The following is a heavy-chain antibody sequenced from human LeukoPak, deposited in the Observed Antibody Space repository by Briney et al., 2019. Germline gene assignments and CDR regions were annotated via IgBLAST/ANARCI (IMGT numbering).Heavy chain of an antibody. CDR2: ISGSGDSA. J-gene: IGHJ6*02. V-gene: IGHV3-23*01. CDR1: GFTFSSYA. CDR3: AKFSGSYYYYYAMDV. D-gene: IGHD1-26*01. Sequence: GGSLRLSCAASGFTFSSYAMSWVRQAPGKGLEWVSAISGSGDSAYYADSVKGRFTISRDNSKNTLYLQMDGLGAENTAVYYCAKFSGSYYYYYAMDVWGQGTTATVSS.